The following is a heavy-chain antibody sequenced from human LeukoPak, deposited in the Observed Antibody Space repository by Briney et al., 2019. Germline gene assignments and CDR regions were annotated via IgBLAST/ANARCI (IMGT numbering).Heavy chain of an antibody. CDR2: IYHSGST. J-gene: IGHJ4*02. V-gene: IGHV4-30-2*01. Sequence: PSQTLSLTCAVSGGSISSGGYSWSWIRQPPGKGLEWIGYIYHSGSTYYNPSLKSRVTISVDRSKNQFSLKLSSVTAADTAVYYCARARYSYGLLDYWGQGTLVTVSS. CDR1: GGSISSGGYS. D-gene: IGHD5-18*01. CDR3: ARARYSYGLLDY.